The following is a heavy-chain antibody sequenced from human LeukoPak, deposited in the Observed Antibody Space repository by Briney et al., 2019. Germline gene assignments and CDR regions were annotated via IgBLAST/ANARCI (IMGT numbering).Heavy chain of an antibody. CDR2: SCPFRSTP. J-gene: IGHJ4*02. Sequence: GGCLRLSCVASGFAFSAYCMHWVRQAPGEGLLWVSRSCPFRSTPVYADSVKGRFTISRDDAKNSLYLQMNSLRGEDTAVYYCVRGSAPERGLDYWGQGIRVTVSS. D-gene: IGHD6-25*01. CDR1: GFAFSAYC. CDR3: VRGSAPERGLDY. V-gene: IGHV3-74*01.